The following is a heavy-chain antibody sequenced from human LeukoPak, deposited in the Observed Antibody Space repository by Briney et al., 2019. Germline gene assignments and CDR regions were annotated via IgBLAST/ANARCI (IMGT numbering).Heavy chain of an antibody. V-gene: IGHV3-30-3*01. CDR3: ARDELPGIAVALLTHFDY. CDR1: GFTFSSYA. D-gene: IGHD6-19*01. Sequence: GRSLRLSCAASGFTFSSYAMHWVRQAPGKGLEWVAVISYDGSNKYYADSVKGRFTISRDNSKNTLYLQMNSLRAEDTAVYYCARDELPGIAVALLTHFDYWGQGTLVTVSS. J-gene: IGHJ4*02. CDR2: ISYDGSNK.